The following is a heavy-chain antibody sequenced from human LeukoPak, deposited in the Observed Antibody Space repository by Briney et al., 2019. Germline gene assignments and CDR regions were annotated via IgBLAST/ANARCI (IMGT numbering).Heavy chain of an antibody. V-gene: IGHV3-23*01. J-gene: IGHJ4*02. CDR3: AKDGRDWYYDYVWGSYRLSPEY. Sequence: GGSLRLSCAASGFTFSSYAMSWVRQAPGKGLEWVSAISGSGGSTYYADSVKGRFTISRDNSKNTLYLQMNSLRAEDTAMYYCAKDGRDWYYDYVWGSYRLSPEYWGQGTLVTVSS. D-gene: IGHD3-16*02. CDR1: GFTFSSYA. CDR2: ISGSGGST.